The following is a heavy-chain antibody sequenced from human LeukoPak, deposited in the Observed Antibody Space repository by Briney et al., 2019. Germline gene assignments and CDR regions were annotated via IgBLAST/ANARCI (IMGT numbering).Heavy chain of an antibody. D-gene: IGHD2-2*01. CDR2: ISSSGSTI. CDR1: GFTFSDYY. V-gene: IGHV3-11*01. Sequence: PGGSLRLSCAASGFTFSDYYMSWIRQAPGKGLEWVSYISSSGSTIYYADSVKGRFTISRDNAKNSLYLQMNSLRAEDTAVYHCARVDCSSTSCLPDYWGQGTLVTVSS. J-gene: IGHJ4*02. CDR3: ARVDCSSTSCLPDY.